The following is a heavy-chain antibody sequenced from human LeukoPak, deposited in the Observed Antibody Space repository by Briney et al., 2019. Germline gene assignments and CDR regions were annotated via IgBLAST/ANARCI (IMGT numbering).Heavy chain of an antibody. V-gene: IGHV2-5*02. J-gene: IGHJ5*02. D-gene: IGHD3-22*01. CDR3: ARIRYDSSGYYSSHNWFEP. CDR2: IYWDDDK. CDR1: GFSLSTSGVG. Sequence: SGPTLVKPTQTLTLTCTFSGFSLSTSGVGVGWIRQPPGKALEWLALIYWDDDKRYRPSLKSRLTITKETSKNQVVLTMSNMDPVDTATYYCARIRYDSSGYYSSHNWFEPWGQGTLVTVSS.